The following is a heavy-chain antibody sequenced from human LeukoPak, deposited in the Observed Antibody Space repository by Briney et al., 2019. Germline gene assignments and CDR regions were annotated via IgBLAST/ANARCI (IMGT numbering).Heavy chain of an antibody. CDR1: GFTISSYW. Sequence: SGGSLRLSCGATGFTISSYWMHWVHQAPGKGLVWVSRINGDGSSTTYADSVKGRFTISRDNAKNTLYLQMNSLRAEDTAVYYCAKGGTTVVDYWGQGTPVTVSS. CDR2: INGDGSST. J-gene: IGHJ4*02. D-gene: IGHD4-23*01. CDR3: AKGGTTVVDY. V-gene: IGHV3-74*03.